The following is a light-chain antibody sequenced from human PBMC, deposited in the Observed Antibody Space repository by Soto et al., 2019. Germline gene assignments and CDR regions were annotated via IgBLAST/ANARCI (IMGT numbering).Light chain of an antibody. CDR1: SSDVGGYNY. J-gene: IGLJ1*01. CDR2: DVS. V-gene: IGLV2-14*03. Sequence: QSALTQPASVSGSPGQSITISCTGTSSDVGGYNYVSWYQHHPGKAPKLMMFDVSNRPSGVSNRFSGSKSGNTASLTISGLQPADEGDYYCSSYPTSNTRQIVFGTGTKLTVL. CDR3: SSYPTSNTRQIV.